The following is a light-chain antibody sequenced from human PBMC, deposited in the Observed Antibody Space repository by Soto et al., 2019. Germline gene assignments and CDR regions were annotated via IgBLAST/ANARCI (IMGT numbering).Light chain of an antibody. J-gene: IGKJ2*01. CDR2: DAS. V-gene: IGKV1-5*01. Sequence: DIQMTQSPSTLSASVGDRVTITCRASQTTNTWLAWYQQKPGTAPKLLIYDASSLEGGVPSRFSASGSGTEFTLTISSLQPDDLATYYCQQYISYPYTFGQGT. CDR1: QTTNTW. CDR3: QQYISYPYT.